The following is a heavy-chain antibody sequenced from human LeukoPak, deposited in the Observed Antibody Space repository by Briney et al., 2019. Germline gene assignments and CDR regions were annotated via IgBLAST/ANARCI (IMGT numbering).Heavy chain of an antibody. CDR3: AKLNSGSYLFYFDY. J-gene: IGHJ4*02. CDR1: GYTFTGYY. D-gene: IGHD1-26*01. Sequence: ASVKVSCKASGYTFTGYYMHWVRQAPGQGLEWMGWINPNSGGTNYAQKFQGRVTMTRDTSISTAYMELSRLRSDDTAVYYCAKLNSGSYLFYFDYWGQGTLVTVSS. CDR2: INPNSGGT. V-gene: IGHV1-2*02.